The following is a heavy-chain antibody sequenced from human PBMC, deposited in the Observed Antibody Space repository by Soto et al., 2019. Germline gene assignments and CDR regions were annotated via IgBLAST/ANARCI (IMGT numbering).Heavy chain of an antibody. J-gene: IGHJ4*02. CDR2: INHSGST. V-gene: IGHV4-34*01. Sequence: SETLSLTCAVYGGSFSGYYWSWIRQPPGKGLEWIGEINHSGSTNYNPSLKSRVTISVDTSKNQFSLKLSSVTAADTAVYYCAMGSGWLRFDYWGQGTLVTVSS. D-gene: IGHD5-12*01. CDR1: GGSFSGYY. CDR3: AMGSGWLRFDY.